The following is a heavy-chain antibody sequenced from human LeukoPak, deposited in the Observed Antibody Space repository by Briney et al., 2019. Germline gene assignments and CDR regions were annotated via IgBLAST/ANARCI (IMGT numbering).Heavy chain of an antibody. CDR1: GFIFSSCA. CDR2: ISHDGTIE. V-gene: IGHV3-30*04. D-gene: IGHD2-21*02. CDR3: ARFRTWGDKAFDY. J-gene: IGHJ4*02. Sequence: GRSLRLSCVASGFIFSSCAMYWVRQAPGKGLEWVAVISHDGTIEYYTDSVKGRFTISRDNSKNRLYLQMNSLRAEDTAVYYCARFRTWGDKAFDYWGQGTLVTVSS.